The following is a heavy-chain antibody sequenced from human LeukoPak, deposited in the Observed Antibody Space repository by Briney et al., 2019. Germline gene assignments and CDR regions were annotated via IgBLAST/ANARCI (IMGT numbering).Heavy chain of an antibody. CDR3: ARGYVWGSYRSPEYYFDY. V-gene: IGHV4-30-4*08. CDR2: IYYSGST. Sequence: SQTLSLTCTVSGGSISSGDYYWSWIRQPPGKGLEWIGYIYYSGSTYYNPSLKSRVTISVDTSKNQFSLKLSSVTAADTAVYYCARGYVWGSYRSPEYYFDYWGQGTLVTVSS. D-gene: IGHD3-16*02. CDR1: GGSISSGDYY. J-gene: IGHJ4*02.